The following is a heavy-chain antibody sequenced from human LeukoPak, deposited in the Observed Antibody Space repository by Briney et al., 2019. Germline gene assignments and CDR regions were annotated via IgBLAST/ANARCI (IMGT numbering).Heavy chain of an antibody. CDR2: IYWDDDK. V-gene: IGHV2-5*02. CDR1: GFSLSTSGVG. D-gene: IGHD5-18*01. Sequence: ESGPTLVNPTQTLTLTCTFSGFSLSTSGVGVGWIRQPPGKALEWLALIYWDDDKRYSPSLKSRLTITKDTSKNQVVLTMTNMDPVDTATYYCAHRGRGYSYGPAGYNWFAPWGQGTLVTVSS. J-gene: IGHJ5*02. CDR3: AHRGRGYSYGPAGYNWFAP.